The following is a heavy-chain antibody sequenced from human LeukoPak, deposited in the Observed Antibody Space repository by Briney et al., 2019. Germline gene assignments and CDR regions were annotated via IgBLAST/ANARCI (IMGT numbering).Heavy chain of an antibody. Sequence: GASVKVSCKASGYTFTSYAMHWVRQAPGQRLEWMGWINAGNGNTKYSQKFQGRVTITRDTSASTAYMELSSLRSEDTAVYYCARGGAQQLVPENYGMDVWGQGTTVTVSS. CDR1: GYTFTSYA. J-gene: IGHJ6*02. CDR2: INAGNGNT. V-gene: IGHV1-3*01. D-gene: IGHD6-13*01. CDR3: ARGGAQQLVPENYGMDV.